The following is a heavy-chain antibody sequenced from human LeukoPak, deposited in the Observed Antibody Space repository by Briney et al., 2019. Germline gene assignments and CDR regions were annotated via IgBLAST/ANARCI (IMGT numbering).Heavy chain of an antibody. V-gene: IGHV3-48*04. CDR2: ISSSSSTI. CDR3: AKGRGLSYDYGVDY. D-gene: IGHD4-17*01. Sequence: QTGGSLRLSCAASGFTFSSFSMNWVRQAPGKGLEWVSYISSSSSTIYYADSVKGRFTISRDNAKNSLYLQMNSLRAEDMALYYCAKGRGLSYDYGVDYWGQGTLVTVAS. CDR1: GFTFSSFS. J-gene: IGHJ4*02.